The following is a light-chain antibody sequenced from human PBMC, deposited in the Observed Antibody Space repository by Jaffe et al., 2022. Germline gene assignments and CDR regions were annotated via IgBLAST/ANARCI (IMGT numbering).Light chain of an antibody. J-gene: IGKJ5*01. CDR2: ETS. V-gene: IGKV1-33*01. CDR3: QHFQNLPFT. Sequence: DIQMTQSPSSLSASVGDRVTITCQASQHINKDLNWYQFKPGKAPKLLIYETSKLETGVPSRFSGNGSGTHFTFSISTLQPEDFATYYCQHFQNLPFTFGQGTRLEIK. CDR1: QHINKD.